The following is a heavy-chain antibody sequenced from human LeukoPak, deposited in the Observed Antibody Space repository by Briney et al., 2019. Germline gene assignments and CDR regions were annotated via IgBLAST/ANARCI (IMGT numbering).Heavy chain of an antibody. CDR2: IYYGGTS. CDR3: ARNTYYYDSSGYSLDY. Sequence: SQTLSLTCTVSGDSISSSGYYWGWIRQSPAKGLEWIGSIYYGGTSYYNPSLKSRVTISVDTSKNQFSLKLSSVTAADTAVYYCARNTYYYDSSGYSLDYWGQGTLVTVSS. V-gene: IGHV4-39*07. CDR1: GDSISSSGYY. D-gene: IGHD3-22*01. J-gene: IGHJ4*02.